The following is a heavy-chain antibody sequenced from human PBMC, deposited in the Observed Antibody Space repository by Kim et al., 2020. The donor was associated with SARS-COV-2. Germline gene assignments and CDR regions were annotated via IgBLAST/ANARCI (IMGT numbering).Heavy chain of an antibody. D-gene: IGHD3-10*01. Sequence: SVKSRFTISRDNAKNSLYLQMNSLKAEDTAVYYCARATPSMVRGVRPLDYWGQGTLVTVSS. CDR3: ARATPSMVRGVRPLDY. J-gene: IGHJ4*02. V-gene: IGHV3-21*01.